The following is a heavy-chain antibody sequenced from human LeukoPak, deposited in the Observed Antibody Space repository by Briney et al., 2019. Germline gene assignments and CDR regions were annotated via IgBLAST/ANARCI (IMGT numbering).Heavy chain of an antibody. CDR1: GFTFSSYG. CDR3: ARETEFSGSFFVDY. D-gene: IGHD1-26*01. V-gene: IGHV3-23*01. J-gene: IGHJ4*02. Sequence: PGGSLRLSCAASGFTFSSYGMSWVRQAPGKGLEWVSAISGSGGSTYYADSVKGRFTISRDNSKNTLYLQMNSLRAEDTALYYCARETEFSGSFFVDYWGQGTLVTVSS. CDR2: ISGSGGST.